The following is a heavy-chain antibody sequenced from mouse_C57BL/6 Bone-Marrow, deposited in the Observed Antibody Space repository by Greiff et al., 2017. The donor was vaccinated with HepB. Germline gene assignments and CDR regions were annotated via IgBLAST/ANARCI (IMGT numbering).Heavy chain of an antibody. CDR1: GYTFTSYW. V-gene: IGHV1-72*01. CDR3: ARSRITTVVAYYFDY. Sequence: VQLQQSGAELVKPGASVKLSCKASGYTFTSYWMHWVKQRPGRGLEWIGRIDPNSGGTKYNEKFKSKATLTVDKPSSTAYMQLSSLTSEDSAVYYCARSRITTVVAYYFDYWGQGTTLTVSS. D-gene: IGHD1-1*01. CDR2: IDPNSGGT. J-gene: IGHJ2*01.